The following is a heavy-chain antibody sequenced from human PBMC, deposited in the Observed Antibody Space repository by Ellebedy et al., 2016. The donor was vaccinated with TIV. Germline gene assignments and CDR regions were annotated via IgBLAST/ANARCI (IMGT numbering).Heavy chain of an antibody. J-gene: IGHJ5*01. D-gene: IGHD3-10*01. V-gene: IGHV3-9*01. Sequence: PGGSLRLSCAASGFTFDDYAMHWVRQAPGKGLEWVSSITWKSAGLGYADSVKGRFTISRDAAKKYLYLDMTSLRPEDTALYYCAKDRSGLARGRWDSWGHGTLVAVSS. CDR3: AKDRSGLARGRWDS. CDR2: ITWKSAGL. CDR1: GFTFDDYA.